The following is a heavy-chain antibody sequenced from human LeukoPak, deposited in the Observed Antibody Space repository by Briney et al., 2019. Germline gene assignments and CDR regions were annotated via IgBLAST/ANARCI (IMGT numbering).Heavy chain of an antibody. CDR1: GGSLSGYY. V-gene: IGHV4-34*01. D-gene: IGHD6-19*01. Sequence: SETPSLICAVYGGSLSGYYWSWIRQPPGKGLEWIVEINHSGSTNYNPSLKSRVTISVDTSKHRFSLKRSSVTAADTAVYYWARGDSSGWYGGVYWGQGTLVTVSS. J-gene: IGHJ4*02. CDR3: ARGDSSGWYGGVY. CDR2: INHSGST.